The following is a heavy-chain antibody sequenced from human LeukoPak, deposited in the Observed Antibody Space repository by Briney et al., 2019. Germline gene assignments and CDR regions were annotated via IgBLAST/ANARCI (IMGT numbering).Heavy chain of an antibody. CDR2: ISPYNGHT. J-gene: IGHJ5*02. V-gene: IGHV1-18*01. D-gene: IGHD2-15*01. Sequence: GASVKVSCKASGYTFVNYGISWVPQAPGQGLEWMGWISPYNGHTNYAQKLQGRVTMTTDASTTTAYMELRSLRSDDTAVYYCATDPPYCRGSCRSFDPWGQGTLVTVSS. CDR1: GYTFVNYG. CDR3: ATDPPYCRGSCRSFDP.